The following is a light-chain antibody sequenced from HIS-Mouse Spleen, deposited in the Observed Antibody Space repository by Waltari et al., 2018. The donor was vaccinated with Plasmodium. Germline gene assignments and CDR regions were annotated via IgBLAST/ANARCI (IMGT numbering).Light chain of an antibody. CDR3: SSYAGSNNWV. V-gene: IGLV2-8*01. Sequence: QSALTQPPSASGSPGQSVPISCTGPSSDVGGYNYVPWYQQHPGKAPKLMIYEVIKRPSGVPDRFSGSKSGNTASLTVSGLQAEDEADYYCSSYAGSNNWVFGGGTKLTVL. J-gene: IGLJ3*02. CDR2: EVI. CDR1: SSDVGGYNY.